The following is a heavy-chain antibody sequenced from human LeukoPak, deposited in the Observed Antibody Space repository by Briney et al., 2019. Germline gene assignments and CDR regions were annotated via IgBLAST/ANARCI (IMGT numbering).Heavy chain of an antibody. Sequence: ASVKVSCKASGYTFTSYGISWVRQAPGQGLEWMGWISAYNDNTNSAQKLQGRVTMSTDTSTSTAYMELRSLRSDDTAVYYCARGAVAGNYYYYMDVWGEGTTVTVSS. CDR2: ISAYNDNT. V-gene: IGHV1-18*01. D-gene: IGHD6-19*01. CDR1: GYTFTSYG. J-gene: IGHJ6*03. CDR3: ARGAVAGNYYYYMDV.